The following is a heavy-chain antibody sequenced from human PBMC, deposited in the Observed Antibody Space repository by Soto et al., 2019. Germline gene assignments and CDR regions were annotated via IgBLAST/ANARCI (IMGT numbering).Heavy chain of an antibody. D-gene: IGHD3-10*01. CDR3: ARFGPDGSGSLNYYYYGMDV. V-gene: IGHV5-51*01. Sequence: RGESLKISCKGSGYSFTSYWIGWVRQMPGKGLEWMGIIYPGDSDTRYSPSFQGQVTISADNSISTAYLQWSSLKASDTAMYYCARFGPDGSGSLNYYYYGMDVWGQGTTVTVSS. CDR1: GYSFTSYW. J-gene: IGHJ6*02. CDR2: IYPGDSDT.